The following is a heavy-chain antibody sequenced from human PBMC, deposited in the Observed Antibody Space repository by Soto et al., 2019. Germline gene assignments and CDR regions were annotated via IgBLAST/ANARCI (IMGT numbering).Heavy chain of an antibody. D-gene: IGHD6-19*01. J-gene: IGHJ6*02. Sequence: QVQLVESGGGVVQPGRSLRLSCAASGFTFSSYAMHWVRQAPGKGLEWVAVISYDGSNKYYADSVKGRFTISRDNSKNTLYLQMNSLRAEDTAVYYCAVIAVAVNDYGIDVWGQGTTFTVSS. V-gene: IGHV3-30-3*01. CDR1: GFTFSSYA. CDR3: AVIAVAVNDYGIDV. CDR2: ISYDGSNK.